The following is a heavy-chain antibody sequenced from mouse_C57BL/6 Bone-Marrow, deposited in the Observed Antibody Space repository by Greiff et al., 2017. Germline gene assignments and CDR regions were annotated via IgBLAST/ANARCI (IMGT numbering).Heavy chain of an antibody. V-gene: IGHV1-63*01. CDR1: GYTFTNYW. D-gene: IGHD3-2*02. CDR3: ASSQATLLMDY. Sequence: QVQLQQSGAELVRPGTSVKMSCKASGYTFTNYWIGWAKQRPGHGLEWIGDIYPGSGYTNYNEKFKGKATLTADKSSSTAYMQFSSLTSEDSAIYYCASSQATLLMDYWGQGTSVTVSS. CDR2: IYPGSGYT. J-gene: IGHJ4*01.